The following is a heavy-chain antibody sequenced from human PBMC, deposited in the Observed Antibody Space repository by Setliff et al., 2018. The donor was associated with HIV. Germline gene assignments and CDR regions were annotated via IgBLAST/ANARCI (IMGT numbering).Heavy chain of an antibody. D-gene: IGHD3-22*01. J-gene: IGHJ4*02. CDR1: GGSISSYY. CDR3: ARGEDTMIVVV. CDR2: IYYSGKT. Sequence: PSETLSLTCTVSGGSISSYYLSWFRQPPGKGLEWIGYIYYSGKTNYNPSLKSRVTISVDTSKNQFSLKLNSVTAADTAVYYCARGEDTMIVVVWGQGNLVTVSS. V-gene: IGHV4-59*08.